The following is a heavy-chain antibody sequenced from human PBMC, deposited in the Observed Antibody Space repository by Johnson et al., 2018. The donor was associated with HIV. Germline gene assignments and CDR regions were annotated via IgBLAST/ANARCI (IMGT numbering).Heavy chain of an antibody. CDR1: GFTFSSYG. J-gene: IGHJ3*02. V-gene: IGHV3-30*02. D-gene: IGHD3-22*01. CDR3: AKDKSGRYYDSSGPDRHDAFDI. CDR2: IRYDGSNK. Sequence: QVQLVESGGGVVQPGGSLRLSCAASGFTFSSYGMHWVRQAPGKGLEWVAFIRYDGSNKYYADSVKGRFTISRDNSKNTLYLQMNSLRAEDTAVYYCAKDKSGRYYDSSGPDRHDAFDIWGQGTMVTVSS.